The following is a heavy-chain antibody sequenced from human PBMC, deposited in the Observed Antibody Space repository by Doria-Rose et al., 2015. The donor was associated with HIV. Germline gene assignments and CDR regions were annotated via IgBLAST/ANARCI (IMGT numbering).Heavy chain of an antibody. V-gene: IGHV2-26*01. J-gene: IGHJ4*02. D-gene: IGHD6-13*01. CDR2: IFSDDDR. Sequence: QVTLKESGPVLVKPTETLTLTCTVSGVSLSSPGMGVSWIRQPPGKALEWLANIFSDDDRSYTTSLKSRLTVSRGTSKSQVVLTMTDMDPVDTATYYCARIKSSRWYHKYYFDFWGQGPLVIVSA. CDR3: ARIKSSRWYHKYYFDF. CDR1: GVSLSSPGMG.